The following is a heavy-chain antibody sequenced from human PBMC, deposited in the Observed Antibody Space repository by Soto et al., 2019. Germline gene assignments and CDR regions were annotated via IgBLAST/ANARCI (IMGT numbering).Heavy chain of an antibody. D-gene: IGHD6-13*01. CDR3: ARDVNIAAAGFMDY. J-gene: IGHJ4*02. CDR1: GFTFSSYN. CDR2: ISSGSSTI. V-gene: IGHV3-48*01. Sequence: GGSLRLSCAASGFTFSSYNMNWVRQAPGKGLEWVSHISSGSSTIYYADSVKGRFTISRDNAKNSLYLHMYSLTAEDTAVYYCARDVNIAAAGFMDYWGQGTLVTVSS.